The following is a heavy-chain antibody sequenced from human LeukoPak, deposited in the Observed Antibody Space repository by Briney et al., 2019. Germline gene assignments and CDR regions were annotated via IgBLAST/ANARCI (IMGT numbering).Heavy chain of an antibody. V-gene: IGHV4-4*07. Sequence: PSETLSLTCTVSGDSISSYYWSWIRQPAGKGLEWIGRIYTSGSTNYNPSLKSRVTMSVDTSKNQFSLKLSSVTAADTAVYYCARDLDYGDYEYAFDIWGQGTMVTVSS. J-gene: IGHJ3*02. CDR3: ARDLDYGDYEYAFDI. CDR2: IYTSGST. CDR1: GDSISSYY. D-gene: IGHD4-17*01.